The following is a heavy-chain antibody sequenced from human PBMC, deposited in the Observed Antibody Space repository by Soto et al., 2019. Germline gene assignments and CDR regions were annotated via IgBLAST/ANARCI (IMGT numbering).Heavy chain of an antibody. D-gene: IGHD2-2*01. Sequence: EVQLLESGGGLVQPGGSLTLSFAASGFTFSTYAMGWVRQAPGKGLEWVSTIQGRDDTTFYADSVRGRFTISRDNSKNTMSLQMNTLRGDDTAVYYCAKETDPRCCYGVDYWGQGALVTVSS. CDR3: AKETDPRCCYGVDY. CDR1: GFTFSTYA. J-gene: IGHJ4*02. CDR2: IQGRDDTT. V-gene: IGHV3-23*01.